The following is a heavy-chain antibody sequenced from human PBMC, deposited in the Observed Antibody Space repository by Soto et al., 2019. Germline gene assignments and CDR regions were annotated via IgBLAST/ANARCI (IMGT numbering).Heavy chain of an antibody. J-gene: IGHJ6*03. V-gene: IGHV4-59*01. D-gene: IGHD3-10*01. CDR2: IYYSGST. Sequence: SETLSLTCTVSGGSISSYYWSWIRQPPGKGLEWIGYIYYSGSTNYNPSLKSRVTISVDTSKNQFSLKLSSVTAADTAVYYCARGAGLWFGDYYYMDVWGKGTTVTVSS. CDR1: GGSISSYY. CDR3: ARGAGLWFGDYYYMDV.